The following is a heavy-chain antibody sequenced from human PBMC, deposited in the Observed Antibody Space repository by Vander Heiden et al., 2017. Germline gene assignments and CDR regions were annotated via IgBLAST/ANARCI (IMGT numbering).Heavy chain of an antibody. CDR3: ARSGRVHDNLSGYYRGGLDV. CDR2: LKSDGRTT. J-gene: IGHJ6*02. CDR1: AFNPNSYW. V-gene: IGHV3-74*01. D-gene: IGHD3-9*01. Sequence: EGQLVESGRGFVQPGGSMRLSCAASAFNPNSYWMHWVRQAPGKGLVWVARLKSDGRTTDYADSVKGRFTISRDTSKNTLSLQMSTLRGEDTALYYCARSGRVHDNLSGYYRGGLDVWGQGTRVIVS.